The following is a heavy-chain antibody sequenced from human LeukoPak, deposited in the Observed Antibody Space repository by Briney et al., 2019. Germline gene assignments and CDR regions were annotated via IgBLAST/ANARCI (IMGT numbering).Heavy chain of an antibody. CDR3: ARGVGWLPGY. D-gene: IGHD3-3*01. CDR2: IYYSGSA. CDR1: GGSISTYY. Sequence: PSETLSLTCTVSGGSISTYYWSWIRQPPGKGLEWIGYIYYSGSANYNPSLKSRVTISVDTSKNQFSLKLSSVTAADTAVYYCARGVGWLPGYWGQGTLVTVSS. V-gene: IGHV4-59*12. J-gene: IGHJ4*02.